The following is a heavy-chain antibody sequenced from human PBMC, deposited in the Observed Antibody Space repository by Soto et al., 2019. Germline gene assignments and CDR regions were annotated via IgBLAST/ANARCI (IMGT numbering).Heavy chain of an antibody. D-gene: IGHD3-16*02. Sequence: SETLSLTCTVSGGSISSSSYYWGWIRQPPGKGLEWIGSIYYSGSTYYNPSLKSRVTISVDTSKNQFSLKLSSVTAADTAVYYCARVGGSYRTFPMNYFDYWGQGTLVTVSS. CDR3: ARVGGSYRTFPMNYFDY. V-gene: IGHV4-39*01. CDR2: IYYSGST. CDR1: GGSISSSSYY. J-gene: IGHJ4*02.